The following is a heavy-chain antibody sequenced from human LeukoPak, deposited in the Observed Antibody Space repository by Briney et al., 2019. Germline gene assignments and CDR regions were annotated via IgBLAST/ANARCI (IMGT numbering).Heavy chain of an antibody. V-gene: IGHV3-30*18. CDR1: GFTFSGSA. Sequence: GGSLRLSCAASGFTFSGSAMHWVRQAPGKGLEWVAVISNDGNNKYYADSVKGRFTISRDNSKNTLYLQMNSLRAEDTAVYYCAKPILPRDYGLDYWGQGTLVTVSS. J-gene: IGHJ4*02. CDR2: ISNDGNNK. D-gene: IGHD4-17*01. CDR3: AKPILPRDYGLDY.